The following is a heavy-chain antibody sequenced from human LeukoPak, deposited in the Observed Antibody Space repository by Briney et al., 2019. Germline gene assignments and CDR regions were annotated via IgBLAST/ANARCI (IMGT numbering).Heavy chain of an antibody. CDR2: ISSSGTTI. CDR1: GFTFSSYE. V-gene: IGHV3-48*03. Sequence: GGSLRLSCAASGFTFSSYEMNWVRQAPGKGLEWISYISSSGTTIHYADSVKGRFTISRDNAKNALYLQMNSLRGDDTAIYYCASAVGYCGGDCYSDYWGQGTLVTVSS. CDR3: ASAVGYCGGDCYSDY. J-gene: IGHJ4*02. D-gene: IGHD2-21*02.